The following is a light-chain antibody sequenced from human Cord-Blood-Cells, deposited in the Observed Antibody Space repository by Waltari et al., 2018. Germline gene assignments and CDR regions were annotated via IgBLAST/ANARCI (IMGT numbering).Light chain of an antibody. V-gene: IGLV1-51*01. CDR3: GTWDSSLSAGV. CDR2: DNN. CDR1: SPTLGKNY. Sequence: QSVLTQPPSVSAAPGQKVTISCSGSSPTLGKNYVSWYQQLPGTAPKLLIYDNNKRPSGIPDRFSGSKSGTSATLGITGLQTGDEADYYCGTWDSSLSAGVFGGGTKLTVL. J-gene: IGLJ3*02.